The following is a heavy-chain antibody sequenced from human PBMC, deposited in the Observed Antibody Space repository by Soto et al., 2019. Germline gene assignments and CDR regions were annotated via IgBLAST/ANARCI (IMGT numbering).Heavy chain of an antibody. D-gene: IGHD2-8*01. Sequence: PSETLSLTCTVSGDSVTNYFWSWMRQPPGKGLGWIGHMYHGGRTNYSPSLKSRVTMSLDSSKNQFSLNLSSVTAADTAVYFCARDPGYCTNGLCPIFDFWGQGVRVTVSS. CDR1: GDSVTNYF. CDR3: ARDPGYCTNGLCPIFDF. CDR2: MYHGGRT. J-gene: IGHJ4*02. V-gene: IGHV4-59*02.